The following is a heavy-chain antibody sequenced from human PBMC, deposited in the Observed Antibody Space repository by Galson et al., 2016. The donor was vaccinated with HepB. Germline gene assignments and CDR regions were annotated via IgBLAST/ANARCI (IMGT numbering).Heavy chain of an antibody. Sequence: SLRLSCAASGFTFSSYAMSWVRQAPGKGLEWVSAISGSGGSTYYADSVKGRFTISRDNSKNTLYLQMNSLRAEDTAVYYCAKVRSSRIAVVPAAPFDYWGQGTLVTVSS. V-gene: IGHV3-23*01. D-gene: IGHD2-2*01. CDR3: AKVRSSRIAVVPAAPFDY. CDR1: GFTFSSYA. J-gene: IGHJ4*02. CDR2: ISGSGGST.